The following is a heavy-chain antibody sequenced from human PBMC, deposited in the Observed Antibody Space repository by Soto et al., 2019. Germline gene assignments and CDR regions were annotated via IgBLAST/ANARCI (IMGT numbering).Heavy chain of an antibody. CDR2: ISYDGSNK. V-gene: IGHV3-30*18. CDR1: GFTFSSYG. D-gene: IGHD3-3*01. CDR3: AKDKEGITIFGVVDDYYYCGMDV. Sequence: GGSLRLSCAASGFTFSSYGMHWVRQAPGKGLEWVAVISYDGSNKYYADSVKGRFTISRDNSKNTLYLQMNSLRAEDTAVYYCAKDKEGITIFGVVDDYYYCGMDVWGQGTTVTVSS. J-gene: IGHJ6*02.